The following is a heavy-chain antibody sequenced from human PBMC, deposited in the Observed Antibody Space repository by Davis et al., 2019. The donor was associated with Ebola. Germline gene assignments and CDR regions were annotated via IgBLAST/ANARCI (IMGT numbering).Heavy chain of an antibody. CDR3: AKATQIAAAFAFDI. CDR1: GFTFDDYA. J-gene: IGHJ3*02. CDR2: ISWNSGSI. Sequence: SLKISCAASGFTFDDYAMHWARQAPGKGLEWVSGISWNSGSIGYADSVKGRFTISRDNAKNSLYLQMNSLRAEDTALYYCAKATQIAAAFAFDIWGQGTMVTVSS. D-gene: IGHD6-13*01. V-gene: IGHV3-9*01.